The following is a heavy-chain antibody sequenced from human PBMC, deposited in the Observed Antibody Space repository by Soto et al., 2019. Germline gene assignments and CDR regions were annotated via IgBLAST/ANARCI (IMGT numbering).Heavy chain of an antibody. CDR3: ASTGYDSSGYDK. Sequence: QLQLQESGPGLVKPSETLSLTCTVSGGSISSSSYYWGWIRQPPGKGLEWIGSIYYSGSTYYNPSLKSRVTISVDTSKNQFSLKLSSVTAADTAVYYCASTGYDSSGYDKWGQGTLVTVSS. J-gene: IGHJ4*02. CDR2: IYYSGST. CDR1: GGSISSSSYY. D-gene: IGHD3-22*01. V-gene: IGHV4-39*01.